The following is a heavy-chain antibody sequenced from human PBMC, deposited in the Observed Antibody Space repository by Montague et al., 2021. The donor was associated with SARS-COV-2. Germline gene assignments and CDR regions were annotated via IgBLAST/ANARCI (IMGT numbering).Heavy chain of an antibody. CDR3: ARGGGNSADYYNYTMDV. D-gene: IGHD4-23*01. Sequence: SETLSLTCTVSGGSISSYYWTWIRQPPGTGLESIGYIYHNGSTKYNPTLKSRVTIPVDTSKNQFSLKLSSVSVADTAVYYCARGGGNSADYYNYTMDVWGQGTTVTVFS. V-gene: IGHV4-59*01. CDR1: GGSISSYY. CDR2: IYHNGST. J-gene: IGHJ6*02.